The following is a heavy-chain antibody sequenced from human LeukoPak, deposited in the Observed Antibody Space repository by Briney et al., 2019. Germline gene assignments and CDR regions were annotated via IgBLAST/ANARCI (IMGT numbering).Heavy chain of an antibody. Sequence: ASVKVSCKVSGYTFTSYYMHWVRQAPGQGLEWMGIINPSGGSTSYAQKFQGRVTMTRDMSTSTAYMELSSLRSEDTAVYYCAGLNFDYWGQGTLVTVSS. CDR3: AGLNFDY. V-gene: IGHV1-46*01. D-gene: IGHD3-16*01. CDR2: INPSGGST. J-gene: IGHJ4*02. CDR1: GYTFTSYY.